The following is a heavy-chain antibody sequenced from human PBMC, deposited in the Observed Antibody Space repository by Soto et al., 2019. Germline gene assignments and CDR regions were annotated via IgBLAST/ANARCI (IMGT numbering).Heavy chain of an antibody. CDR1: GVSVSSGSYY. V-gene: IGHV4-61*01. Sequence: QVQLQESGPRLVKPSETLSLTCTVSGVSVSSGSYYWSWIRQPPGKGLEWIGYVYYLGRTNYNPSLKSRVTISVDTSKNQFSLELSSVTAVDTAVYYCVRDFDYFDYWGQGTLVTVSS. CDR3: VRDFDYFDY. D-gene: IGHD3-3*01. CDR2: VYYLGRT. J-gene: IGHJ4*02.